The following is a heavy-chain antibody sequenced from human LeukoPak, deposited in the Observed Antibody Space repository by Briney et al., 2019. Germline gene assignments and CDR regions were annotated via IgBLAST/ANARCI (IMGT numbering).Heavy chain of an antibody. D-gene: IGHD2-2*01. V-gene: IGHV3-7*03. Sequence: GGSLRLSCAASGFTFSSYWMGWVRQAPGKGLEWVANIKQDGSEKYYVDSVKGRFTISRDNAKNSLYLQMNSLRAEDTAMYYCAKDLVVVPAAGDSFDSWGQGTLVTVSS. J-gene: IGHJ4*02. CDR1: GFTFSSYW. CDR3: AKDLVVVPAAGDSFDS. CDR2: IKQDGSEK.